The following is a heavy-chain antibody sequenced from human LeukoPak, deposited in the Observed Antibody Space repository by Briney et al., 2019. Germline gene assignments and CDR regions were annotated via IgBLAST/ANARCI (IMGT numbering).Heavy chain of an antibody. CDR2: INHSGST. CDR1: GGSINGYY. V-gene: IGHV4-34*01. CDR3: ARGVELPYYFDY. D-gene: IGHD5-24*01. J-gene: IGHJ4*02. Sequence: PSETLSLTCTVSGGSINGYYWSWIRQPPGKGLEWIGEINHSGSTNYNPSLKSRVTISVDTSKNQFSLKLSSVTAADTAVYYCARGVELPYYFDYWGQGTLVTVSS.